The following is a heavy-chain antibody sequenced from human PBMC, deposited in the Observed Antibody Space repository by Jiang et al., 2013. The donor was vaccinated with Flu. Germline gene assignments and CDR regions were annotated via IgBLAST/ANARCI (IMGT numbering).Heavy chain of an antibody. V-gene: IGHV1-2*02. D-gene: IGHD6-13*01. CDR3: ARAPGMTIAPPGL. CDR1: GYTFTDYY. CDR2: INTNSGAA. J-gene: IGHJ4*02. Sequence: EVKKPGASVKVSCKASGYTFTDYYIHWIRQAPGQGLEWMGWINTNSGAANYAQKFQGRVTMTGDASISTAYMELSRLRSDDTAVYYCARAPGMTIAPPGLWGQGTLVTVSS.